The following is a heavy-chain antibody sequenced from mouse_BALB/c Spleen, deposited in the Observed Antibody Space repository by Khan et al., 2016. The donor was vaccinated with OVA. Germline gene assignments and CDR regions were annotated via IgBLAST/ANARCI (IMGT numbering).Heavy chain of an antibody. V-gene: IGHV1-4*01. CDR2: INPSNAYT. CDR3: ARDFHYYGSRGALDY. Sequence: QVQLQQSGAELARPGASVKMSCKASGYTFTSYSMHWIKQRPGQGLEWIGNINPSNAYTNYNQKFKDKATLTADKSSSTAYMQLSSLTSEDSAVYYGARDFHYYGSRGALDYWGQGTSVTVSS. D-gene: IGHD1-1*01. J-gene: IGHJ4*01. CDR1: GYTFTSYS.